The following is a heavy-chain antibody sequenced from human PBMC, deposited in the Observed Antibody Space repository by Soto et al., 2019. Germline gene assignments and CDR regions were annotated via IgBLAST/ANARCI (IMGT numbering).Heavy chain of an antibody. CDR1: GFTFSNAW. V-gene: IGHV3-15*07. CDR2: IKSKTDGGTT. CDR3: TTDTYYYDSSGYYWSPNAFDI. D-gene: IGHD3-22*01. J-gene: IGHJ3*02. Sequence: GGSLRLSCAASGFTFSNAWMNWVRQAPGKGLEWVGRIKSKTDGGTTDYAAPVKGRFTISRDDSKNTLYLQMNSLKTEDTAVYYCTTDTYYYDSSGYYWSPNAFDIWGQGTMVTVSS.